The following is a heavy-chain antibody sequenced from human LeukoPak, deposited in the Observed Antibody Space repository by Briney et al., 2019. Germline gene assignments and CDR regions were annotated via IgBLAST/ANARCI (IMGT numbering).Heavy chain of an antibody. CDR2: IYYSGST. CDR3: ARDPGSSRAFDI. D-gene: IGHD3-10*01. Sequence: SETLSLTCTVSGGSISSGGYYWSWIRQHPGKGLEWIGYIYYSGSTYYNPSLKSRVTISVDTSKNQFSLKLSSVTAADTAVYYCARDPGSSRAFDIWGQGTMVTASS. J-gene: IGHJ3*02. V-gene: IGHV4-31*03. CDR1: GGSISSGGYY.